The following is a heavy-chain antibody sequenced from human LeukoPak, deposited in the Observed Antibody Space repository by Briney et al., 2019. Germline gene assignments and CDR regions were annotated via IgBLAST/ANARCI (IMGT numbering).Heavy chain of an antibody. CDR2: INPNSGGT. CDR1: GYTFTGYY. V-gene: IGHV1-2*06. D-gene: IGHD2-15*01. Sequence: ASVKVSCTASGYTFTGYYMHWVRQAPGQGLEWMGRINPNSGGTNYAQKFQGRVTMTRDTSISTAYMELSRLRSDDTAVYYCARGYCSGGSCYTFDYWGQGTLVTVSS. CDR3: ARGYCSGGSCYTFDY. J-gene: IGHJ4*02.